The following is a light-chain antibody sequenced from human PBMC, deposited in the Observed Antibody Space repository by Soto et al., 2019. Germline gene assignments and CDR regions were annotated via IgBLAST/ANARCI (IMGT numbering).Light chain of an antibody. J-gene: IGLJ3*02. Sequence: QTVVTQEPSFSVSPGRTVTLTCGLSSGSVSTSYYPNWYQQTPGQAPRTLIYNTNIRSSGVPDRFSGSILENKAALTITGAQADDDSDYYCLLYMGSGHWVFGGGTKLTVL. CDR1: SGSVSTSYY. V-gene: IGLV8-61*01. CDR3: LLYMGSGHWV. CDR2: NTN.